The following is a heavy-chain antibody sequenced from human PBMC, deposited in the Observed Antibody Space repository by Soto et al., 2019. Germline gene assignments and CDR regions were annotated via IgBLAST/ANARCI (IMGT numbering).Heavy chain of an antibody. CDR3: AREIVTTGEYYFDS. V-gene: IGHV3-74*01. J-gene: IGHJ4*02. CDR1: GFTFRSYW. Sequence: GGSLRLSCAASGFTFRSYWMHWVRQAPGKGLVWVSRIDRDGSSTSYADSVKGRVTISRDTAKNTLYLQMNSLRAEDTAVYYCAREIVTTGEYYFDSWGQGTLVNVSS. CDR2: IDRDGSST. D-gene: IGHD1-1*01.